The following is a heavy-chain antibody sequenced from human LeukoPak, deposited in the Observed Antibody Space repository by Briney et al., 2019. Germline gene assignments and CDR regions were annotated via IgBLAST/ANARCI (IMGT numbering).Heavy chain of an antibody. CDR3: ASPVPIPGIAGSSGAFDI. Sequence: ASVKVSCKASGYTFTGYYMHWVRQAPGQGLEWMGWINPNSGGTNYAQKFQGRVTMTRDTSISTAYMELSRLRSDDTAVYYCASPVPIPGIAGSSGAFDIWGQGTMVTVSS. CDR1: GYTFTGYY. CDR2: INPNSGGT. V-gene: IGHV1-2*02. J-gene: IGHJ3*02. D-gene: IGHD1-26*01.